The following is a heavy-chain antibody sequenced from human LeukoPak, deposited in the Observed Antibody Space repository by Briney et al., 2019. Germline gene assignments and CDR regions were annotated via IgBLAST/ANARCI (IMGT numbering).Heavy chain of an antibody. Sequence: GASVKVSCKASGYTFTGYYMHWVRQAPGQGLEWMGWINPNSGGTNYAQKFQGRVTMTRDTSISTAYMELSRLRSDDTAVYYCARRSANLVGSYYFDYWGQGTLVTVSS. V-gene: IGHV1-2*02. D-gene: IGHD1-26*01. J-gene: IGHJ4*02. CDR3: ARRSANLVGSYYFDY. CDR2: INPNSGGT. CDR1: GYTFTGYY.